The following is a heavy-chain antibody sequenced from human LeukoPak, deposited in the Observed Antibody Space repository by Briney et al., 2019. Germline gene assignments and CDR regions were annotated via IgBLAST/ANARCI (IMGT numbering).Heavy chain of an antibody. CDR2: ISAYNGNT. CDR3: ARDLGCSSTSCPTPLDY. V-gene: IGHV1-18*01. Sequence: ASVKVSCKASGYTITSYGISWVRQAPGQGLEWMGWISAYNGNTNYAQKLQGRVTMTTDTSTSTAYMELRSLRSDDTAVYYCARDLGCSSTSCPTPLDYWGQGTLVTVSS. J-gene: IGHJ4*02. CDR1: GYTITSYG. D-gene: IGHD2-2*01.